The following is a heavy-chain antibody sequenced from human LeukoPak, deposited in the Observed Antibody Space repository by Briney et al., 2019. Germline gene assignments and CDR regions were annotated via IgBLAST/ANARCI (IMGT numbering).Heavy chain of an antibody. Sequence: RGSLRLSPAVSEFTANDYYMSWIRQAPGKGLEWVSDIGGSDSIVAYADSVKGRFSISRDFAKNSLYLQMNSLRAEDTAVYYCAREKVAGTFDPWGQGALVSVSS. V-gene: IGHV3-11*01. CDR3: AREKVAGTFDP. CDR1: EFTANDYY. J-gene: IGHJ5*02. D-gene: IGHD6-19*01. CDR2: IGGSDSIV.